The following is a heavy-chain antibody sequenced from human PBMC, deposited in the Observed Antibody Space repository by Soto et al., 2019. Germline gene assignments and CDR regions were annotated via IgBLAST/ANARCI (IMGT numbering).Heavy chain of an antibody. V-gene: IGHV1-2*04. CDR3: ARAPTIYCSSTSCYSADY. D-gene: IGHD2-2*01. Sequence: ASVKVSCKASGYTFTGYYMHWVRQAPGQGLEWMGWINPNSGGTNYAQKFQGWVTMTRDTSISTAYMELSSLRSDDTAVYYCARAPTIYCSSTSCYSADYWGQGTLVTVSS. CDR1: GYTFTGYY. CDR2: INPNSGGT. J-gene: IGHJ4*02.